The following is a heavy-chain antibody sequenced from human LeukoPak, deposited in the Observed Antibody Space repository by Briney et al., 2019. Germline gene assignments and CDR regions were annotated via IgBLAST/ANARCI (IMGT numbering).Heavy chain of an antibody. V-gene: IGHV3-33*01. J-gene: IGHJ3*01. CDR2: IWYDGSNE. Sequence: PGRSLRLSCAASGFTCSSYAMHWVRQAPGKGLEWVAVIWYDGSNENYGDSVKGRFTISRDNSKNTLYLQMSSLRAEDTAVYYCARPYCSRTDCYADAFDVWGQGTMVTVSS. D-gene: IGHD2-2*01. CDR1: GFTCSSYA. CDR3: ARPYCSRTDCYADAFDV.